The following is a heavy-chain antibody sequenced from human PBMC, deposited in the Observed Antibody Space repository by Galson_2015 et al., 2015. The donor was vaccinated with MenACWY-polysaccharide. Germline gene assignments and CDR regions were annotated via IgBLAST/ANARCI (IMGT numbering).Heavy chain of an antibody. V-gene: IGHV4-39*01. J-gene: IGHJ3*01. CDR2: IYYRGNT. Sequence: ETLSLTCTVSGGSINSRSYHWGWIRQPPGKGLEWIGIIYYRGNTYYNPSLESRVAISVDTSNNQFSLMLSSVTAADTALYYCARAPMPYCSSTSCFNKYAFDVWGQGTMVTVSS. CDR1: GGSINSRSYH. CDR3: ARAPMPYCSSTSCFNKYAFDV. D-gene: IGHD2-2*01.